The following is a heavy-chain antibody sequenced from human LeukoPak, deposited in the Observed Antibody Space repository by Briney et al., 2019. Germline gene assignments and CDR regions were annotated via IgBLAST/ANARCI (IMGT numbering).Heavy chain of an antibody. CDR3: AKGDNNILTGYYNSFDS. J-gene: IGHJ4*02. D-gene: IGHD3-9*01. Sequence: RQAPGXXXXXXXXXXGSGISTFFADSVKGRFTISRDNSRNTLFLQMNSLRAEDTALFYCAKGDNNILTGYYNSFDSWGQGTLVTVSS. CDR2: XXGSGIST. V-gene: IGHV3-23*01.